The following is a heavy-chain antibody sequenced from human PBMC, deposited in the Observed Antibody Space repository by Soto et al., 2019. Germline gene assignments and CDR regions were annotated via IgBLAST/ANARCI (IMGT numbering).Heavy chain of an antibody. CDR2: IYPGDSDT. Sequence: GESLKISCKGSGYSFTSYWIGWVRQMPGKGLERMGIIYPGDSDTRYSPSFQGQVTVSADKSISTAYLQWSSLKASDTAMYYCARPVAGTRGHDAFDIWGQGTMVTVSS. CDR1: GYSFTSYW. D-gene: IGHD6-19*01. J-gene: IGHJ3*02. CDR3: ARPVAGTRGHDAFDI. V-gene: IGHV5-51*01.